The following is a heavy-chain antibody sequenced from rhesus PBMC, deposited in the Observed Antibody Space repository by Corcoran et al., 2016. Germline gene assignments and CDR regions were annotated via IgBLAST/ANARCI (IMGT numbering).Heavy chain of an antibody. V-gene: IGHV4-80*01. CDR2: INGNRWST. CDR1: GGSFSLYW. D-gene: IGHD2-2*01. J-gene: IGHJ4*01. CDR3: ASLYYALDY. Sequence: QVQLQESGPGLVKPSETLSLTCAVSGGSFSLYWWSWIRQPPGKGLEWFGEINGNRWSTNSSPSLKSRVTISKASSTNQFSLKLSSVTAADTAVYSCASLYYALDYWGQGVLVTVSS.